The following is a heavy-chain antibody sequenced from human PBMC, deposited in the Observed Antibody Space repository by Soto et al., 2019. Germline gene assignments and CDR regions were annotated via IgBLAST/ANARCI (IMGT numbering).Heavy chain of an antibody. Sequence: PSETLSLTCTVSNGSVSSGTYSWSWVRQPPGKGLEWIGYIYYSGTTYYTPSLKSRLTMSMDRANDHFSLNLTSVTAADTAVYFCARGHYYYGMDVRGQGTTVTVSS. V-gene: IGHV4-30-2*01. J-gene: IGHJ6*02. CDR2: IYYSGTT. CDR1: NGSVSSGTYS. CDR3: ARGHYYYGMDV.